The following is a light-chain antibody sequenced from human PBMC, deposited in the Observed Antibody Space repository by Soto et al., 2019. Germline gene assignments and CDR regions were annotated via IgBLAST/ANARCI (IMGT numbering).Light chain of an antibody. CDR3: QQFKSYPLT. V-gene: IGKV1-9*01. J-gene: IGKJ4*01. CDR1: QGISSS. CDR2: AAS. Sequence: DIQLTQSPSFLSASIGDRVTITCRASQGISSSLAWYQQKPGKAPKLLLYAASTLQSGVPSRFSGSGSGTEFSLTISNLQPEDFATYYCQQFKSYPLTFGGGTKVDI.